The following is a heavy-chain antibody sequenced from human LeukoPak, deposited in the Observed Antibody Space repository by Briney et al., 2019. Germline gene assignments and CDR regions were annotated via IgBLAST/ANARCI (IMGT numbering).Heavy chain of an antibody. Sequence: PGGSLRLSCAASGFTFSSHWMGWVRQAPGKGLEWVANIKEDGSAEHYVDSVRGRFTISRDNSKNTLYLQMNSLRAEDTAVYYCAKGSGYYPILDYWGQGTLVTVSS. CDR2: IKEDGSAE. D-gene: IGHD3-3*01. V-gene: IGHV3-7*03. CDR1: GFTFSSHW. J-gene: IGHJ4*02. CDR3: AKGSGYYPILDY.